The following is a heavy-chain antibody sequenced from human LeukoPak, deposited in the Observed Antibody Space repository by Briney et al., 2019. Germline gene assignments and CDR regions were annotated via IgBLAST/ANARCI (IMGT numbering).Heavy chain of an antibody. J-gene: IGHJ4*02. CDR2: IIPIFGTA. CDR1: GYTFTGYF. D-gene: IGHD3-22*01. CDR3: ARALYYYDSSGSPGGY. V-gene: IGHV1-69*13. Sequence: GASVKVSCKASGYTFTGYFMHWVRQAPGQGLEWMGGIIPIFGTANYAQKFQGRVTITADESTRTAYMELSSLRSEDTAVYYCARALYYYDSSGSPGGYWGQGTLVTVSS.